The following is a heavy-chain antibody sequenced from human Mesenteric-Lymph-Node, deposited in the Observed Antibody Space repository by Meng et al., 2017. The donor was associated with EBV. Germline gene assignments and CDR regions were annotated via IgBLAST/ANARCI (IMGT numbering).Heavy chain of an antibody. D-gene: IGHD6-19*01. CDR2: IYHSGST. CDR3: ARVGQWLPIDY. CDR1: GGSSSSSNW. J-gene: IGHJ4*02. V-gene: IGHV4-4*02. Sequence: GSGPGLVRLSGTLSLTCAVFGGSSSSSNWWSWVRQPPGKGLEWIGEIYHSGSTNYNPSLKSRVTISVDKSKNQFSLNLSSVTAADTAVYYCARVGQWLPIDYWGQGTLVTVSS.